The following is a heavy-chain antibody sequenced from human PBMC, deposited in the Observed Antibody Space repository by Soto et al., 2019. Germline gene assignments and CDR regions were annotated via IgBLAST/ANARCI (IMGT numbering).Heavy chain of an antibody. Sequence: ASVKVSCKASGYTFTSYAMHWVRQAPGQRLEWMGWINAGNGNTEYSQKFQGRVTITRDTSASTAYMELSSLRSEDTAVYYCARDDLGAVTDIWGQGTMVTVS. CDR3: ARDDLGAVTDI. J-gene: IGHJ3*02. D-gene: IGHD4-17*01. CDR1: GYTFTSYA. V-gene: IGHV1-3*01. CDR2: INAGNGNT.